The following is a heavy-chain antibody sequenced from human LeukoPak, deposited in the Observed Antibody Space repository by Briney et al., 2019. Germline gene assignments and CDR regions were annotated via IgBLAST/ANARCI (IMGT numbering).Heavy chain of an antibody. V-gene: IGHV4-34*01. CDR2: INHSGST. Sequence: SETLSLTCAVYGGSFSGYYWSWIRQPPGKGLEWIGEINHSGSTNYSPSLKNRVTISVDRSKNQFSLNLSSVTAADTAVYYCGRGGIAAAASGIDYWGQGTLVAVSS. D-gene: IGHD6-13*01. CDR3: GRGGIAAAASGIDY. CDR1: GGSFSGYY. J-gene: IGHJ4*02.